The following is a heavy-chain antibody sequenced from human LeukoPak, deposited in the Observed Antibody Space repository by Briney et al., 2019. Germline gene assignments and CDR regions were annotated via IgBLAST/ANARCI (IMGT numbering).Heavy chain of an antibody. J-gene: IGHJ5*01. V-gene: IGHV4-38-2*02. CDR1: SFSISNGYY. CDR2: IYHDGST. CDR3: ARGSRIIVPVGWWYDS. D-gene: IGHD2-15*01. Sequence: SETLSLTCSVSSFSISNGYYWAWIRQPPGRGLEWVGTIYHDGSTHKNPSLESRMSLSVDTSKNQFSLTLTSVTAADTAIYYCARGSRIIVPVGWWYDSWGHGFLVTVSS.